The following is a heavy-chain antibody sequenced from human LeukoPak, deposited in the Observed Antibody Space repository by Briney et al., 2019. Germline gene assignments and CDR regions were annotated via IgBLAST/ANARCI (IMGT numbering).Heavy chain of an antibody. J-gene: IGHJ4*02. Sequence: SETPSLTCTVSGGSISSYNWSWIRQPPGKGLEWIGYIYYSGTTSYNPSLKSRVTISVDTSKNQFSLKLSSVTAGDTAVYYCARGPGSGTYWAFDYWGQGTLVTVSS. CDR2: IYYSGTT. CDR1: GGSISSYN. CDR3: ARGPGSGTYWAFDY. V-gene: IGHV4-59*01. D-gene: IGHD1-26*01.